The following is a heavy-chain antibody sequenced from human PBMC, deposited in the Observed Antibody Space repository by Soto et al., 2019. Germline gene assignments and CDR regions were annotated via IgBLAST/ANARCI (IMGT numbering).Heavy chain of an antibody. D-gene: IGHD6-19*01. J-gene: IGHJ4*02. Sequence: SEALSLTCAVYGWSISGHYWNWIRQPPGKGLEWIGEINHSGRTNYNPSLKSRVTISVDTSKNQFSLKLGSVTAADTAVYYCASTAHSSGWYSGGFDYWGQGTLVTVPQ. CDR3: ASTAHSSGWYSGGFDY. CDR1: GWSISGHY. CDR2: INHSGRT. V-gene: IGHV4-34*01.